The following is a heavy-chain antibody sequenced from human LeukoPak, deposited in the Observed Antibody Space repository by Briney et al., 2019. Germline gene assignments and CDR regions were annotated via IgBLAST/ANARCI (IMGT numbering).Heavy chain of an antibody. D-gene: IGHD5-18*01. CDR2: IKSKTDGGTT. J-gene: IGHJ4*02. Sequence: PGGSLRLSCAASGFTFSSYAMSWVRQAPGKGLECVGRIKSKTDGGTTDYAAPVKGRFTISRDDSKNTLYLQMNSLKTEDTAVYYCTTEGYNYGSAFDCWGQGTLVTVSS. CDR1: GFTFSSYA. CDR3: TTEGYNYGSAFDC. V-gene: IGHV3-15*01.